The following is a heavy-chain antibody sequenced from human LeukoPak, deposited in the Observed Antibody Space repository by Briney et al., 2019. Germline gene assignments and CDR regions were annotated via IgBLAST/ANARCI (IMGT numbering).Heavy chain of an antibody. CDR2: ISYDGSNK. V-gene: IGHV3-30*18. J-gene: IGHJ4*02. CDR1: GFTFSSYG. CDR3: AKDNSSTSSFDY. Sequence: PGGSLRLSCAASGFTFSSYGMHWVRQAPGKGLEWVAVISYDGSNKYYADSVKSRFTISRDNSKNTLYLQMNSLRAEDTAVYYCAKDNSSTSSFDYWGQGTLVTVSS. D-gene: IGHD2-2*01.